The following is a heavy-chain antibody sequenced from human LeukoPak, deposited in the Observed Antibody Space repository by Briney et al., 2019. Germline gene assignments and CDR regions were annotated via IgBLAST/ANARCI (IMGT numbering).Heavy chain of an antibody. Sequence: GASVKVSCKASGYTFTGYYMHWVRQAPGQGLEWMGWINPNSGGTNYAQKFQGRVTMTRDTSISTAYMELSRLRSDDTAVYYCARGGHYYGSGSYGDAFDIWGQGTMVTVSS. CDR3: ARGGHYYGSGSYGDAFDI. CDR2: INPNSGGT. V-gene: IGHV1-2*02. CDR1: GYTFTGYY. D-gene: IGHD3-10*01. J-gene: IGHJ3*02.